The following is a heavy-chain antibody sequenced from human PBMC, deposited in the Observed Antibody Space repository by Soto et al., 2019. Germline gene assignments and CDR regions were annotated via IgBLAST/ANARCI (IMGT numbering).Heavy chain of an antibody. D-gene: IGHD6-13*01. CDR1: GFTFSSYA. J-gene: IGHJ6*01. V-gene: IGHV3-30-3*01. CDR2: ISYDGSNK. Sequence: QVQLVESGGGVVQPGRSLRLSCAASGFTFSSYAMHWVRQAPGKGLEWVAVISYDGSNKYYADSVKGRFTISRDNSKNTLYLQMNSLRAEDTAVYYCARLAAAGKPPPGYYGMDVW. CDR3: ARLAAAGKPPPGYYGMDV.